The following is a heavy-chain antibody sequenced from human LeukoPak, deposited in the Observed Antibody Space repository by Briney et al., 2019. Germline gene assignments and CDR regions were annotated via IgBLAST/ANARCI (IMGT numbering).Heavy chain of an antibody. V-gene: IGHV3-23*01. CDR2: ISGSGIST. Sequence: GGSLRLSCAASGFTFSSYVMNWVRQAPGKGLEWVSAISGSGISTYYADSVKGRFTISRDNSKNTLSLQMNSLRGEDTAIYYCAVIDDAMDVWGQGTTVTVSS. CDR1: GFTFSSYV. CDR3: AVIDDAMDV. J-gene: IGHJ6*02. D-gene: IGHD2/OR15-2a*01.